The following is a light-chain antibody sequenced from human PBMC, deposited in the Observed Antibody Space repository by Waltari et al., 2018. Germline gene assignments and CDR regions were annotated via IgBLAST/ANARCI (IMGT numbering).Light chain of an antibody. CDR2: KAS. Sequence: DIQMTQSPSTLSAFVGDRVTITCRASQSSSTWLAWYQQKPGKAPKLLIYKASRLESGVPSRFSGSGYGTEFTLTISSLQPDDFATYYCQQNNVFPWTFGQGTKVEIK. V-gene: IGKV1-5*03. CDR1: QSSSTW. CDR3: QQNNVFPWT. J-gene: IGKJ1*01.